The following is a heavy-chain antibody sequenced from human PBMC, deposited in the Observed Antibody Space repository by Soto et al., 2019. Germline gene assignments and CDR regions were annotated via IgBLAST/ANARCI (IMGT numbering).Heavy chain of an antibody. CDR1: GFSLSTRAVG. V-gene: IGHV2-5*01. D-gene: IGHD1-26*01. J-gene: IGHJ3*02. CDR3: AHRHELGSFDI. Sequence: QITLKESGPTLVKPTQTLTLTCTFSGFSLSTRAVGVGWIRQPPGKALEWLALIYWNDDKRYSPSLKNRLTITQDTSKNHVVLTKTKMDPVDTATYYCAHRHELGSFDIWGQGTKVTVSS. CDR2: IYWNDDK.